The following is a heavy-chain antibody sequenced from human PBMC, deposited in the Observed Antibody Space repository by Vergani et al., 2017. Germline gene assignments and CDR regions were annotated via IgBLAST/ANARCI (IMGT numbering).Heavy chain of an antibody. D-gene: IGHD6-25*01. J-gene: IGHJ4*02. CDR2: ISSSSSYI. CDR1: GFTFSSYS. Sequence: EVQLVESGGGLVKPGGSLRLSCAASGFTFSSYSMNWVRPAPGKGLEWVSSISSSSSYIYYADSVKGRFTISRDNAKNSLYLQMNSLIAYDTAVYYCAREQAAAFFTVDYWGQGTLVTVSS. V-gene: IGHV3-21*01. CDR3: AREQAAAFFTVDY.